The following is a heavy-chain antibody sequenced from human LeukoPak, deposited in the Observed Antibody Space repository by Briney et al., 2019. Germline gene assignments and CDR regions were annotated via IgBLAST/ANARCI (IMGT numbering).Heavy chain of an antibody. Sequence: QTGGSLRLSCAASGNYWMHWVRQAPGKGLVWVSHINSDGSWTSYADSVKGRFTISNDNAKNTVYLQMNNLRAEDTAVYYCARSSNGVYIQWGQGTLVTVSS. J-gene: IGHJ4*02. CDR1: GNYW. V-gene: IGHV3-74*01. CDR3: ARSSNGVYIQ. CDR2: INSDGSWT. D-gene: IGHD2-8*01.